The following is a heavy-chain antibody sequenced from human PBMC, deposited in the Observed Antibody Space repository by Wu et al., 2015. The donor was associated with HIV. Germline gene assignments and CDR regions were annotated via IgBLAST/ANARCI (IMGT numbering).Heavy chain of an antibody. CDR1: GGTFSSYA. J-gene: IGHJ3*02. V-gene: IGHV1-69*05. D-gene: IGHD6-19*01. Sequence: QVQLVQSGAEVKKPGSSVKVSCKASGGTFSSYAISWVRQAPGQGLEWMGGIIPIFGTANYAQKFQGRVTITTDESTSTAYMELSSLRSEDTAVYYCARGKGKKAVAGTDDAFDIWGQGTMVTVSS. CDR3: ARGKGKKAVAGTDDAFDI. CDR2: IIPIFGTA.